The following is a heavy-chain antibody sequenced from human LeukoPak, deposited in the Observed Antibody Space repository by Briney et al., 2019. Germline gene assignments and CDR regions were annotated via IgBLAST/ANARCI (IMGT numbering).Heavy chain of an antibody. Sequence: KPGASLRLSCAAAGFTISSCGMYCVRHAPGKVLEWASFVSIGGSFNYYADSVKGRFTISSDDAKNSLYLQMNSLTAEDTAEYYCARNKINTVTTGWYFDLWGRGTLVSVSS. CDR3: ARNKINTVTTGWYFDL. D-gene: IGHD4-17*01. V-gene: IGHV3-21*01. CDR1: GFTISSCG. CDR2: VSIGGSFN. J-gene: IGHJ2*01.